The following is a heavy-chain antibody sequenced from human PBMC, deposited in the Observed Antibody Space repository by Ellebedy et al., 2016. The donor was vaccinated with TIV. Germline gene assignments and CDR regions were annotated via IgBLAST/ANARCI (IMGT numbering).Heavy chain of an antibody. V-gene: IGHV4-59*01. J-gene: IGHJ3*01. CDR1: GGSISGYS. CDR2: IYYSGGT. Sequence: SETLSLXXTVSGGSISGYSWSWIRQPLGKGLEWIGYIYYSGGTGYNPSLKSRLTISLDTSKNQFSLTLTSVTAADTAVYYCARREGYSSSPLGLWGQGTMVTVSS. D-gene: IGHD6-13*01. CDR3: ARREGYSSSPLGL.